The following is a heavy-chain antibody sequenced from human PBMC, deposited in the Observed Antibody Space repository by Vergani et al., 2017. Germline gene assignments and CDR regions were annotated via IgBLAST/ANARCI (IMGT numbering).Heavy chain of an antibody. CDR3: ARHAVAGGYYYYYYVMDV. CDR1: GYSFTSYW. CDR2: IYPGDSDT. V-gene: IGHV5-51*01. J-gene: IGHJ6*02. D-gene: IGHD6-19*01. Sequence: EVQLVQSGAEVKKPGESLKISCKGSGYSFTSYWIGWVRQMPGKGLEWMGIIYPGDSDTRYSPSFQGKVTISADKSISTAYLQWSSLKASDTAMYYCARHAVAGGYYYYYYVMDVWGQGTTVTVSS.